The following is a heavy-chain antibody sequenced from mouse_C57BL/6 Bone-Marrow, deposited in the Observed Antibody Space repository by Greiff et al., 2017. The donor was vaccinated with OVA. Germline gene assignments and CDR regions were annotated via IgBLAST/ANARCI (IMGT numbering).Heavy chain of an antibody. CDR1: GYTFTSYW. CDR3: ASLYYYGRKDY. CDR2: IYPSDSDT. J-gene: IGHJ4*01. D-gene: IGHD1-1*01. Sequence: VQLQQPGAELVRPGSSVKLSCKASGYTFTSYWMDWVKQRPGQGLEWIGNIYPSDSDTHYNQKFKDKATMTVDKSSSTAYMQHSSLTSEDSAVYYCASLYYYGRKDYWGQGTSVTVSS. V-gene: IGHV1-61*01.